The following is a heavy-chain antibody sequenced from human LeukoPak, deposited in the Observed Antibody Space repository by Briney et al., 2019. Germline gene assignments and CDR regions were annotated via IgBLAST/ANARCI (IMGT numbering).Heavy chain of an antibody. Sequence: SAKVSCKASGGTFSSYAISWVRQAPGQGLEWMGRIIPILGIANYAQKFQGRVTITADKSTSTAYMELSSLRSEDTAVYYCARDLPVAGTLGYWGQGTLVTVSS. D-gene: IGHD6-19*01. J-gene: IGHJ4*02. CDR2: IIPILGIA. CDR1: GGTFSSYA. CDR3: ARDLPVAGTLGY. V-gene: IGHV1-69*04.